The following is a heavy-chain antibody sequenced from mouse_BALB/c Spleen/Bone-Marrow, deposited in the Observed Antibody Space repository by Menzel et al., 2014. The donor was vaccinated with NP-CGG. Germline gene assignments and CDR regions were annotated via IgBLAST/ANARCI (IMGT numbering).Heavy chain of an antibody. CDR2: ISSGGHYT. CDR1: GFTFSSYG. Sequence: EVQRVESGGDLVKPGGSLKLSCAASGFTFSSYGMSWVRQTPDKRLEWVATISSGGHYTYYLDSVKGRFTISRDNAKNTLYLQMSSLKSEDTAMFYCTRRGNWDGRSAMDYWGQGTSVTVSS. J-gene: IGHJ4*01. CDR3: TRRGNWDGRSAMDY. D-gene: IGHD4-1*01. V-gene: IGHV5-6*01.